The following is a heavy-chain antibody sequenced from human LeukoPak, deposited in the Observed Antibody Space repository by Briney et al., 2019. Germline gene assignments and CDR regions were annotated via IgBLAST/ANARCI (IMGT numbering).Heavy chain of an antibody. CDR3: ARGYSSSWYPYYYYGMDV. Sequence: GGSLRLSCAASGFTFSSYGMHWVRQAPGKGLEWVAVIWYDGSDKYYADSVKGRFTISRDNSKNTLYLQMNSLRAEDTAVYYCARGYSSSWYPYYYYGMDVWGQGTTVTVSS. CDR1: GFTFSSYG. V-gene: IGHV3-30*19. D-gene: IGHD6-13*01. J-gene: IGHJ6*02. CDR2: IWYDGSDK.